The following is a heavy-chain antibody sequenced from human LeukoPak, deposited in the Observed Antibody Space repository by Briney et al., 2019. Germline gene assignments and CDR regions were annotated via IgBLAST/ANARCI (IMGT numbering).Heavy chain of an antibody. CDR2: IYYSASS. CDR3: ARYIVSYPHDAFDI. D-gene: IGHD1-26*01. V-gene: IGHV4-59*13. J-gene: IGHJ3*02. CDR1: GGSISSYY. Sequence: SQTLSLTCTVSGGSISSYYWSWIRHPPAKGLEWMGYIYYSASSSYNSSLKHRVAISVNTSKKHCSQKLSSVTAADTAFYYCARYIVSYPHDAFDIWGKGTMVTVSS.